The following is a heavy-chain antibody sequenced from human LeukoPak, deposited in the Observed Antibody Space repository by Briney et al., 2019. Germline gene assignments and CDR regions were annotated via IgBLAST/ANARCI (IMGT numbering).Heavy chain of an antibody. D-gene: IGHD3-9*01. CDR3: VRDLDWGAYDY. J-gene: IGHJ4*02. V-gene: IGHV3-23*01. CDR2: FSGSGGST. Sequence: AGGSLRLSCAASGFTFSSYAMSWVRQAPGKGLEWVSTFSGSGGSTYYADSVKGRFTISRDNSKNTLHLQMNSLRIEDTAVYYCVRDLDWGAYDYWGQGTLVTVSS. CDR1: GFTFSSYA.